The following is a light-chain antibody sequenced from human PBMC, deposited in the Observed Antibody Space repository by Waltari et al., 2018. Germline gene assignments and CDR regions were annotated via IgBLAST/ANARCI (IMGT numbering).Light chain of an antibody. CDR2: DVS. CDR1: SSDVGGYNY. V-gene: IGLV2-14*01. CDR3: SSYTSSSTLRV. Sequence: QSALTQPASVSGSPGQSTTISCTGTSSDVGGYNYVSWYQQHPGKAPKLMIYDVSKRPSGVSNRFSGSKSGNTASLTISGLQAEDKADYYCSSYTSSSTLRVFGGGTKLTVL. J-gene: IGLJ3*02.